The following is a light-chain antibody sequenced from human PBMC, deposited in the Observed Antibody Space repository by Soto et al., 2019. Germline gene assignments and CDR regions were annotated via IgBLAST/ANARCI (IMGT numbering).Light chain of an antibody. Sequence: QSVLTQPASVSGSPGQSITISCTGTSSDVGNYIFVSWYRQHPGKAPKLMIYDINNRPSGVSNRFSGSKSGNTASLTISGLHAEDEADYYCVSYTTSASYVVGTGTKLTVL. CDR2: DIN. V-gene: IGLV2-14*01. CDR1: SSDVGNYIF. CDR3: VSYTTSASYV. J-gene: IGLJ1*01.